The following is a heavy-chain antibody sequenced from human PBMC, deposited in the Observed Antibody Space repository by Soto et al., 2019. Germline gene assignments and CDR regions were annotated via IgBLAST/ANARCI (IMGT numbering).Heavy chain of an antibody. J-gene: IGHJ4*02. D-gene: IGHD3-10*01. Sequence: PSGTLSLTCAVSNLSFSGYYWSWVRQPPGGGLEWIGEINHSGSNYYNPSLKNRVSASLDTTKNQFSLQLTTGPAADTTALYYWRGRGTLVRGVGVVIWRLDYWGQGTLVTVSS. CDR1: NLSFSGYY. CDR2: INHSGSN. V-gene: IGHV4-34*01. CDR3: WRGRGTLVRGVGVVIWRLDY.